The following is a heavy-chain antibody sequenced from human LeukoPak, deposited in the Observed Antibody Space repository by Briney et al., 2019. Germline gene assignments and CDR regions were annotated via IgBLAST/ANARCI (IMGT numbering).Heavy chain of an antibody. Sequence: VASVKVSCKASGYTFTGYYMHWARQAPGQGLEWMGWINPNSGGTNYAQKFQGRVTMTRDTSISTAYMELSRLRSDDTAVYYCAREGMITFGGVVLWGQGTLVTVSS. CDR3: AREGMITFGGVVL. J-gene: IGHJ4*02. D-gene: IGHD3-16*01. CDR2: INPNSGGT. V-gene: IGHV1-2*02. CDR1: GYTFTGYY.